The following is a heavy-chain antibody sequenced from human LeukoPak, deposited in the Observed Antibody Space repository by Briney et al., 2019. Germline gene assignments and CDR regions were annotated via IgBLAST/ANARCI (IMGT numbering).Heavy chain of an antibody. CDR3: AKDWRGSGSSIFDY. J-gene: IGHJ4*02. Sequence: PGGXLRLSCAASGFTFSSYAMSWVRQAPGKGLEWVSAISGSGGSTYYADSVKGRFTISRDNSKNTLYMQMNSLRAEDTAVYYCAKDWRGSGSSIFDYWGQGTLVTVSS. CDR1: GFTFSSYA. V-gene: IGHV3-23*01. CDR2: ISGSGGST. D-gene: IGHD3-10*01.